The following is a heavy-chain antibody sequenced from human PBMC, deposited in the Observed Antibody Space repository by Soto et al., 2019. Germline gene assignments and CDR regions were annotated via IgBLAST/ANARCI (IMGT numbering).Heavy chain of an antibody. CDR2: ISYDGSNK. Sequence: PGGSLRLSCAASGFTFSSYGMHWVRQAPGKGLEWVAVISYDGSNKYYADSVKGRFTISRDNSKNTLYLQMNSLRAEDTAVYYCAKDAEIYSSGWYFGLYYYYGMDVWGQGTTVTVSS. J-gene: IGHJ6*02. CDR1: GFTFSSYG. V-gene: IGHV3-30*18. CDR3: AKDAEIYSSGWYFGLYYYYGMDV. D-gene: IGHD6-19*01.